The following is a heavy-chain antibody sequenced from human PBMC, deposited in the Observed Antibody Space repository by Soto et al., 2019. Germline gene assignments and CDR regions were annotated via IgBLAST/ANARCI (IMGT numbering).Heavy chain of an antibody. V-gene: IGHV3-72*01. CDR3: TTVTTVDYYFDY. Sequence: PGGSLRLSCAASGLTFSDRYMDWVRQAPGKGLEWVGRIRKKTNSYTTEYAASVKGRFIISRDDSTKSLYLQMSSLKTEDTAVYYCTTVTTVDYYFDYWGQGTLVTVYS. D-gene: IGHD4-17*01. J-gene: IGHJ4*02. CDR1: GLTFSDRY. CDR2: IRKKTNSYTT.